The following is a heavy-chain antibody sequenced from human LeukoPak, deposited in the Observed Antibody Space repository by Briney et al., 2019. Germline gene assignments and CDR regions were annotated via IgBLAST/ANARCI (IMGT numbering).Heavy chain of an antibody. J-gene: IGHJ4*02. CDR3: ARDPWELPFDY. CDR1: GFTFSSYW. CDR2: IKQDGSEK. Sequence: PGGSLRFSCAASGFTFSSYWMSWVRQAPGKGLEWVANIKQDGSEKYYVDSVKGRFTISRDNAKNSLYLQMNSLSAEDTAVYYCARDPWELPFDYWGQGTLVTVSS. V-gene: IGHV3-7*01. D-gene: IGHD1-26*01.